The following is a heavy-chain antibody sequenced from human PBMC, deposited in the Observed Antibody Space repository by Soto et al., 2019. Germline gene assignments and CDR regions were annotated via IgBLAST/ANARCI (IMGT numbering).Heavy chain of an antibody. V-gene: IGHV4-34*01. Sequence: PSETLSLTCAVYGGSFSSYYWSWIRQPPGKGLEWIGEINHSGSTNYNPSLKSRVTISVDTSKNQFSLKLSSVTAADTAVYYCATKRRRDYDILAGYDFDYWGQGTLVTVSS. CDR1: GGSFSSYY. J-gene: IGHJ4*02. CDR2: INHSGST. CDR3: ATKRRRDYDILAGYDFDY. D-gene: IGHD3-9*01.